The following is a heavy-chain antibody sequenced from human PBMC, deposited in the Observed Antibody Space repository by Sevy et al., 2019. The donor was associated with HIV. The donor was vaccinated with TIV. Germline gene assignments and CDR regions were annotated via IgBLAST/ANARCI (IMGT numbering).Heavy chain of an antibody. Sequence: SETLSLTCAVSGSSISSGYYWGWIRQPPGKGLEWIGNSYHSGSTYSNPSLKSRVTISLHTSKKQFSLKLSSVTAADTAVYYCARATGSYPAEYFQYWGQGTLVTVSS. CDR1: GSSISSGYY. V-gene: IGHV4-38-2*01. CDR3: ARATGSYPAEYFQY. J-gene: IGHJ1*01. D-gene: IGHD3-16*02. CDR2: SYHSGST.